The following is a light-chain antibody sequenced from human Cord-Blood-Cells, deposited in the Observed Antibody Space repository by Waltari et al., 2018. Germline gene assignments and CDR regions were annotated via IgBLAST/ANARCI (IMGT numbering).Light chain of an antibody. CDR1: SSDVGCSNL. CDR2: EGS. CDR3: CSYAGSSTWV. Sequence: QSALTQPASVSGSPGQSITISRTGTSSDVGCSNLVSWYHQHPGKAPKLMIYEGSKRPSGVSNRFSGSKSGNTASLTISGLQAEDEADYYCCSYAGSSTWVFGGGTKLTVL. J-gene: IGLJ3*02. V-gene: IGLV2-23*01.